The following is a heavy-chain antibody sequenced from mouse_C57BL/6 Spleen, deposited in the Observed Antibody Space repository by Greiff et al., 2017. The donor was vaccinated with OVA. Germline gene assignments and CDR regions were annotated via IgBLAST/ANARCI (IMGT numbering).Heavy chain of an antibody. CDR1: GFTFSNYW. CDR3: TGWLLVGIAY. J-gene: IGHJ3*01. Sequence: EVQLVESGGGLVQPGGSMKLSCVASGFTFSNYWMNWVRQSPEKGLEWVAQIRLKSDNYATHYAESVKGRFTISRDDSKSSVYLQMNNLRAEDTGIYYCTGWLLVGIAYWGQGTLVTVSA. V-gene: IGHV6-3*01. CDR2: IRLKSDNYAT. D-gene: IGHD2-3*01.